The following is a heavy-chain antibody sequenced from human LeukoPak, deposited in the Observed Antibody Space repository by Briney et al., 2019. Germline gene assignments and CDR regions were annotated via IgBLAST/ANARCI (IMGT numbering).Heavy chain of an antibody. CDR3: ARERTPKPYYGSGSYDRYHDH. CDR2: ISSSGSTI. V-gene: IGHV3-11*04. Sequence: PGGSLRLSCAASGFTVSDYYMNWIRQAPGKGLEWISFISSSGSTIFYADSVKGRFTISRDTTKNSLSVQMNSLRADDTAVYYCARERTPKPYYGSGSYDRYHDHWGQGTLVTVSS. D-gene: IGHD3-10*01. J-gene: IGHJ4*02. CDR1: GFTVSDYY.